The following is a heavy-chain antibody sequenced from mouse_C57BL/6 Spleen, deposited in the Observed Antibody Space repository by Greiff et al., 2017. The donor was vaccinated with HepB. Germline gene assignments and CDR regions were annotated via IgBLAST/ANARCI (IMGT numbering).Heavy chain of an antibody. CDR2: ISSGGDYI. CDR1: GFTFSSYA. V-gene: IGHV5-9-1*02. D-gene: IGHD2-4*01. Sequence: EVKLQESGEGLVKPGGSLKLSCAASGFTFSSYAMSWVRQTPEKRLEWVAYISSGGDYIYYADTVKGRFTISRDNARNTLYLQMSSLKSEDTAMYYCTRDDDYDRDAMDYWGQGTSVTVSS. CDR3: TRDDDYDRDAMDY. J-gene: IGHJ4*01.